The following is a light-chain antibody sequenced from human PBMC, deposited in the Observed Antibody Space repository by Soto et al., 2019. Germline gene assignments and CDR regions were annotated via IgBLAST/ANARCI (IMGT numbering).Light chain of an antibody. J-gene: IGKJ2*01. CDR3: QQYGLSPYT. CDR1: QSVSSSY. V-gene: IGKV3-20*01. CDR2: GAS. Sequence: EIVLTQSPGTLSLSPGERATLSCRASQSVSSSYLAWYQQKPGHAPRLLIYGASSRATGMPDRFSGSVSGTDFTLTISRLEPEDFAVYYGQQYGLSPYTFGQGTKLEIK.